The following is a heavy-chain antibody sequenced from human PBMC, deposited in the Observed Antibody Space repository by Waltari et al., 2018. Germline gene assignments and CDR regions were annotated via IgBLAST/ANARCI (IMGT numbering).Heavy chain of an antibody. J-gene: IGHJ4*02. Sequence: EVQLVESGGGLVQPGGSLRLSCAASGFTFSSYAMSWVRQAPGKGLEWVSAISGSGGSTYYADSVKGRFTISRDNSKNTLYLQMNSLRAEDTAVYYCAKDPYYYGAGSYYPFDYWGQGTLVTVSS. D-gene: IGHD3-10*01. CDR3: AKDPYYYGAGSYYPFDY. CDR2: ISGSGGST. CDR1: GFTFSSYA. V-gene: IGHV3-23*04.